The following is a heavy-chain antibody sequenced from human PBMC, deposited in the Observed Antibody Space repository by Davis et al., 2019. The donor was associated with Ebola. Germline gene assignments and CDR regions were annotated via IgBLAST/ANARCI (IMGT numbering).Heavy chain of an antibody. CDR1: GGSISGFF. J-gene: IGHJ4*02. Sequence: MPSETLSLTCTVSGGSISGFFWGWIRQSPGEGLEWIGYIHGSGRTSYNPSFKSRVTISLDMSKNQFSLKVGSVTAADTAVYYCVRHVRGYDWGQGIPVTVSS. CDR3: VRHVRGYD. D-gene: IGHD5-12*01. CDR2: IHGSGRT. V-gene: IGHV4-59*08.